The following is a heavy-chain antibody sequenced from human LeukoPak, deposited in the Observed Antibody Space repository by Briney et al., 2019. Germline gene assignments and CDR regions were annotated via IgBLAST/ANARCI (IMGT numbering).Heavy chain of an antibody. CDR1: GFSFSNYG. CDR2: ISYDGSNK. D-gene: IGHD3-16*01. J-gene: IGHJ4*02. V-gene: IGHV3-30*18. CDR3: AKGGTYRDYFDY. Sequence: PGGSLRLSCAASGFSFSNYGIHWVRQAPGKGLEGVTVISYDGSNKYYADSVKGRFTISRDNSKNTLYLQMNSLRAEDTAVYYCAKGGTYRDYFDYWGQGTLVTVSS.